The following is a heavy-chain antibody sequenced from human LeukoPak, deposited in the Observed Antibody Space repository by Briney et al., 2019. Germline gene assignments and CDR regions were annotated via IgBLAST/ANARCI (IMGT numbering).Heavy chain of an antibody. Sequence: TETLSLTCTVSGGSISSSSYYWGWIRQPPGKGLEWIGSIYYSGSTYYNPSLKSRVTISVDTSKNQFSLKLSSVTAADTAVYYCARLSYDYYYYYYMDVWGKGTTVTVSS. CDR3: ARLSYDYYYYYYMDV. D-gene: IGHD3-10*01. V-gene: IGHV4-39*07. CDR2: IYYSGST. CDR1: GGSISSSSYY. J-gene: IGHJ6*03.